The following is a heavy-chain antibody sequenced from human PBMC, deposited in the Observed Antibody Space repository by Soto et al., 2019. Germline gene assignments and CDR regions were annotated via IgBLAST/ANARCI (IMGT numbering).Heavy chain of an antibody. J-gene: IGHJ6*01. CDR2: ISSSSSTI. CDR1: GFSFSSYS. V-gene: IGHV3-48*02. CDR3: ARDYYGSGSYYLGYYYYYGMDV. Sequence: GGSLRLSCAASGFSFSSYSMNWVRQAPGKGLEWVSYISSSSSTIYYADSVKGRFTISRDNAKNSLYLQMNSLRDEDTAVYYCARDYYGSGSYYLGYYYYYGMDVWGQGTTVTVSS. D-gene: IGHD3-10*01.